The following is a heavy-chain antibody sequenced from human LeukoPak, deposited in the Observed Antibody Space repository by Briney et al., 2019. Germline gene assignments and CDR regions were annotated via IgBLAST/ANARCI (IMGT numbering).Heavy chain of an antibody. CDR1: GFTFSSCG. D-gene: IGHD4-11*01. Sequence: GRSLRLSCAASGFTFSSCGMHWVRQAPGKGLEWVAVIWYDGSNEYYADSVKGRFTISRDNSKNTLYLQMNSLRAEDTAVYYCARVMSNYLHYYYYYGMDVWGQGTTVTVSS. V-gene: IGHV3-33*01. J-gene: IGHJ6*02. CDR3: ARVMSNYLHYYYYYGMDV. CDR2: IWYDGSNE.